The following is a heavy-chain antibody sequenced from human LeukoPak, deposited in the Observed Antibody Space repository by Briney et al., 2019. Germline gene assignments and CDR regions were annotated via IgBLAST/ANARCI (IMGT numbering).Heavy chain of an antibody. J-gene: IGHJ5*01. CDR3: ARHKSYCTTSTCYFIAS. CDR2: MYHSGST. Sequence: SETLSLTCGVSGYSISSGYYWGWIRQPPGKGLEWIGNMYHSGSTDYNPSLKSRVTISIDTSKNQFSLNLRSVTAADTAVYYCARHKSYCTTSTCYFIASWGQGTLVTVSS. CDR1: GYSISSGYY. D-gene: IGHD2-2*01. V-gene: IGHV4-38-2*01.